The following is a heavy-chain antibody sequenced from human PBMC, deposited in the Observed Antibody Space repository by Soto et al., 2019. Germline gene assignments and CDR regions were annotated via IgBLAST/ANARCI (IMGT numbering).Heavy chain of an antibody. D-gene: IGHD3-10*01. CDR1: GLSLSSRA. CDR3: TKGGAMVNGEFTS. J-gene: IGHJ5*02. V-gene: IGHV3-23*01. Sequence: EVQLLESGGGLVQPGGSLRLSCAASGLSLSSRAMSWVRQAPGKGLEWVSTISGSGVSTYYPDSVRGRFTISKDNSKNTVYLQMNSLRDEDTAEYYCTKGGAMVNGEFTSWGQGTLVTVSS. CDR2: ISGSGVST.